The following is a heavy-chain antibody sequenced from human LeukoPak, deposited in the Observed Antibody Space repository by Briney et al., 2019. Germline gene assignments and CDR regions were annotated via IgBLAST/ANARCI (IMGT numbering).Heavy chain of an antibody. Sequence: PGGSLRLSCAASGFTFDDYAMHWVRQAPGKGLEWVSGISWNSGSIGYADSVKGRFTISRDNAKNSLDLQMNSLRVDDTAVYYCVRDRGYSTFDYWGQGTLVIVSS. J-gene: IGHJ4*02. CDR2: ISWNSGSI. D-gene: IGHD4-23*01. CDR3: VRDRGYSTFDY. CDR1: GFTFDDYA. V-gene: IGHV3-9*01.